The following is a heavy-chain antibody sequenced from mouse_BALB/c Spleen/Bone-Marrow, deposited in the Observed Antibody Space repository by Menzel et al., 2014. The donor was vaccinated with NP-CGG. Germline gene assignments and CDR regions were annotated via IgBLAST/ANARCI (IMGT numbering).Heavy chain of an antibody. Sequence: LQQPGSELVRPGASVKLSCKASGYTFTSYWMHWVKQRPGQGLEWIGNIYPGSGSTNYDEKFKNKATLTIDTSSSAAYMQLRSLTSEDSAVYYCTRGDCPCFPMDYWGQGTSVTVSS. J-gene: IGHJ4*01. CDR3: TRGDCPCFPMDY. CDR2: IYPGSGST. V-gene: IGHV1S22*01. D-gene: IGHD2-13*01. CDR1: GYTFTSYW.